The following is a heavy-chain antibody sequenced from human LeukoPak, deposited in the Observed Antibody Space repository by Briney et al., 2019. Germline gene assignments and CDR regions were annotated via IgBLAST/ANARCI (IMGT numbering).Heavy chain of an antibody. CDR1: GYTFTSYG. CDR3: ARVGPNRYYYYYMDV. V-gene: IGHV1-18*01. D-gene: IGHD1-14*01. CDR2: ISAYNGNT. Sequence: ASVKVSCKASGYTFTSYGISWVRQAPGQGLEWMGWISAYNGNTNYAQKLQGRGTMTTDTSTSTAYMELRSLRSDDTAVYYCARVGPNRYYYYYMDVWGKGTTVTVSS. J-gene: IGHJ6*03.